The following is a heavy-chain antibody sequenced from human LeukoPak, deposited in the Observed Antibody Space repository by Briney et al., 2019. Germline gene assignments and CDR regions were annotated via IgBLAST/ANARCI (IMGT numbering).Heavy chain of an antibody. D-gene: IGHD2-15*01. Sequence: SETLSLTCTVSGGPISSSDYYWGWIRQPPGKGLEWIGSIYYGGSTYYNPSLKSRVTISVDTSMNQFSLKLSFVTTADTAVYYCARALGYCSGGSCTRGYNWFDPWGQGTLVTVPS. V-gene: IGHV4-39*01. CDR1: GGPISSSDYY. CDR2: IYYGGST. CDR3: ARALGYCSGGSCTRGYNWFDP. J-gene: IGHJ5*02.